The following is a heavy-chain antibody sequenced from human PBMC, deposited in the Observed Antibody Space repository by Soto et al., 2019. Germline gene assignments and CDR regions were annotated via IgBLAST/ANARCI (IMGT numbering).Heavy chain of an antibody. V-gene: IGHV4-31*03. D-gene: IGHD3-9*01. CDR2: IYYSGST. CDR3: ARVGRYFDWLLPFDY. J-gene: IGHJ4*02. Sequence: PSETLSLTCTVSGGSISSGGYYWSWIRQHPGKGLEWIGYIYYSGSTYYNPSLKSRVTISVDTSKNQFSLKLSSVTAADTAVYYCARVGRYFDWLLPFDYWGQGTLVTVSS. CDR1: GGSISSGGYY.